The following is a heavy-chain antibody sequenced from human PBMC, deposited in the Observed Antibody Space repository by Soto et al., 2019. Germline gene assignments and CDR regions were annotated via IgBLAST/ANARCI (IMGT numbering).Heavy chain of an antibody. D-gene: IGHD2-2*01. J-gene: IGHJ6*03. V-gene: IGHV1-18*01. CDR1: GYTFTSYG. CDR3: ARWGYCSSTSCYAVRFGLYYYYMDG. Sequence: ASVKVSCKASGYTFTSYGISWVRQAPGQGLEWMGWISAYNGNTNYAQKLQGRVTMTTDTSTSTAYMELRSLRSDDTAVYYCARWGYCSSTSCYAVRFGLYYYYMDGWGKGTTVTVSS. CDR2: ISAYNGNT.